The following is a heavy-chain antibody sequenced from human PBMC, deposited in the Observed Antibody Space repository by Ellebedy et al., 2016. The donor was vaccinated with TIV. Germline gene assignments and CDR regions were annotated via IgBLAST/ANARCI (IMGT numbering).Heavy chain of an antibody. V-gene: IGHV3-7*01. Sequence: GESLKISCAGSGFTFSNNWMNWVRQAPGKGLEWVANIKQDGSETYYVDSVKGRFTISRDNAKNSLYLQMNSLRADDTAVYYCARSPYTGYSDLGFDYWGQGSLVTVSS. CDR2: IKQDGSET. CDR1: GFTFSNNW. CDR3: ARSPYTGYSDLGFDY. D-gene: IGHD2-2*02. J-gene: IGHJ4*02.